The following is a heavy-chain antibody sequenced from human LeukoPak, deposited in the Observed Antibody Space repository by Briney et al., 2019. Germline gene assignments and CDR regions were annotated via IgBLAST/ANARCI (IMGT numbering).Heavy chain of an antibody. D-gene: IGHD3-10*01. CDR1: GFTFSSYG. CDR3: AKGVYGSRSTSLADV. Sequence: EGSLRLSCAASGFTFSSYGMHWVRQAPGKGLEWVAVISYDGSNKYYADSVKGRFTISRDNSKNTLYLQMNSLRAEDTAVYYCAKGVYGSRSTSLADVWGQGTLVTVSS. J-gene: IGHJ4*02. CDR2: ISYDGSNK. V-gene: IGHV3-30*18.